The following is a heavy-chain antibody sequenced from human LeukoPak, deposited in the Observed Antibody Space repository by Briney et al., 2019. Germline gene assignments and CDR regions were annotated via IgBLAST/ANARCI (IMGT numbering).Heavy chain of an antibody. J-gene: IGHJ4*02. D-gene: IGHD3-22*01. V-gene: IGHV4-34*01. CDR2: INHSGST. CDR3: ARDRRVTMIPGPDDFDY. Sequence: SETLSLTCAVYGGSFSGYYWSWIRQPPGKGLEWNGEINHSGSTNYNPSLKSRVTISVETSKNQFSLKLSSVTAADTAVYYCARDRRVTMIPGPDDFDYWGQGTLVTVSS. CDR1: GGSFSGYY.